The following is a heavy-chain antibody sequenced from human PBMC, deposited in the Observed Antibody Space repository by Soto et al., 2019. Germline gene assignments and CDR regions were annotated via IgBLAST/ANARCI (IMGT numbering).Heavy chain of an antibody. Sequence: VSLRLSCAASGFTFSNYWMHWVRQAPGKGLVWVSRIRSDGSSISYADFVRGRFSISRDNARNTLYLQMNSLRAEDTAVYYCARGGFSGSGSYIQGDYWGQGTLVTVSS. V-gene: IGHV3-74*01. D-gene: IGHD3-10*01. CDR3: ARGGFSGSGSYIQGDY. J-gene: IGHJ4*02. CDR2: IRSDGSSI. CDR1: GFTFSNYW.